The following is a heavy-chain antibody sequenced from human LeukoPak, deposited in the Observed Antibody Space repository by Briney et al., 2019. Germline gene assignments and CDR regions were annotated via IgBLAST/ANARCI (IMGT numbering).Heavy chain of an antibody. CDR2: IWHDGSRE. CDR3: ARDPEGFGGVIVPFGY. D-gene: IGHD3-16*02. J-gene: IGHJ4*02. Sequence: GRSLRLSCVGSGFTFSGNGIHWVRQAPGKGLEWVAVIWHDGSREYYVDSVKGRFTISRENSRNTVFLQMDSLRAEDTAVYYCARDPEGFGGVIVPFGYWGQGTLVTVSS. CDR1: GFTFSGNG. V-gene: IGHV3-33*01.